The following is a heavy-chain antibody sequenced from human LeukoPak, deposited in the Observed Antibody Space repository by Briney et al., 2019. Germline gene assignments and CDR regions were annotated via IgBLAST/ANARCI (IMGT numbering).Heavy chain of an antibody. CDR1: GFTFSSYY. V-gene: IGHV3-7*03. CDR2: IKQDGSEK. D-gene: IGHD6-13*01. J-gene: IGHJ4*02. CDR3: TKDITAGGLDY. Sequence: GGSLRLSCVASGFTFSSYYMSWVRQAPGKGLEWVASIKQDGSEKYYVDSVKGRFTISRDNAKNSLYLQMNSLRTDDTALYYCTKDITAGGLDYWGQGTLVTVSS.